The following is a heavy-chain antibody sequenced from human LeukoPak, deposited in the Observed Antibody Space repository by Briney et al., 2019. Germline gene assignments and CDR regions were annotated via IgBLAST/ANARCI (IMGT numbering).Heavy chain of an antibody. Sequence: ASVKVSCKASGYTFTGYYMHWVRQAPGQGLEWMGWINPNSGGTNYAQKFQGRVTMTRDTSISTAYMELSRLRSDDTAAYYCARDPYGEAGWFDPWGQGTLVTVSS. D-gene: IGHD4-17*01. CDR1: GYTFTGYY. V-gene: IGHV1-2*02. CDR2: INPNSGGT. J-gene: IGHJ5*02. CDR3: ARDPYGEAGWFDP.